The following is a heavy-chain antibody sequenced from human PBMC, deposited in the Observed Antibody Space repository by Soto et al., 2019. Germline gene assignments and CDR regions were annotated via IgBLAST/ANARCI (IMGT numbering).Heavy chain of an antibody. J-gene: IGHJ4*02. CDR1: GFTFTTYG. CDR2: ISAYNGNK. Sequence: QVQLVQSGGEVKKPGASVEVSCKASGFTFTTYGLSWVRQAPGQGLEWMAWISAYNGNKKYAQNIRSSTTMSTTTSTSAASMELRNLTSDNAAIYCCARTGGGLAARPFDYWGQGTLVTVSS. CDR3: ARTGGGLAARPFDY. V-gene: IGHV1-18*01. D-gene: IGHD6-6*01.